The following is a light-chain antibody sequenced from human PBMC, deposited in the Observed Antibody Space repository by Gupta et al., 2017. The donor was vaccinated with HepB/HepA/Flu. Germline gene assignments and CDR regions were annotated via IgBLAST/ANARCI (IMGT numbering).Light chain of an antibody. CDR2: GES. J-gene: IGKJ1*01. V-gene: IGKV3-20*01. CDR3: RAYGGEPRT. Sequence: IVLTQSPGTLSLSPGERGTLFCRASQSVDTSLVWYQQKPGQAPGLLIYGESNRATGIPDRCSGSGSGTDVTLTVSRLEAGDGAVLYCRAYGGEPRTFGQGTKVEMK. CDR1: QSVDTS.